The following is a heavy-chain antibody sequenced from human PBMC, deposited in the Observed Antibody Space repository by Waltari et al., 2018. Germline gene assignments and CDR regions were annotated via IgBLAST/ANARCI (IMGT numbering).Heavy chain of an antibody. D-gene: IGHD3-10*01. V-gene: IGHV4-39*01. CDR2: IYYRGST. CDR1: GGSISSSGYY. J-gene: IGHJ4*02. Sequence: QLQLQESGPGLVKPSETLSLTCTVSGGSISSSGYYWGGIRQPPGKGLEWIGSIYYRGSTYYNPSLKSRVTISVDTSKNQFSLKVSSVTAADTAVYYCARHESWSGVGNYWGQGALVTVSS. CDR3: ARHESWSGVGNY.